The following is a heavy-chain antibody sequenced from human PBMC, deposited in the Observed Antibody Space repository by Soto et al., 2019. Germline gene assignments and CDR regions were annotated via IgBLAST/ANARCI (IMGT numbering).Heavy chain of an antibody. Sequence: EVQLVESGGGLIRPGGTLRLSCAASGFTVNGNYVSWVRQAPGKGLALVSFTYSGGNTDYADSVKGRFTTSTDTSKNTLYLQMNSLTAEDTAVYYCARAKRGGFDCWGQGTLVTVSS. D-gene: IGHD3-16*01. J-gene: IGHJ4*02. CDR3: ARAKRGGFDC. V-gene: IGHV3-53*01. CDR2: TYSGGNT. CDR1: GFTVNGNY.